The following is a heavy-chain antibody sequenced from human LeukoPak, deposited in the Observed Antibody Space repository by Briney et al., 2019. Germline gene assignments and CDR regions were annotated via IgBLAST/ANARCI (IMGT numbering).Heavy chain of an antibody. CDR2: IYHSGST. Sequence: SQTLSLTCAVSGGSISSGGYSWSWIRQPPGKGLEWIGYIYHSGSTYYNPSLKSRVTISVDRSKNQFSLKLSSVTAADTAVYYCARGPLYYYGSGSYYIGFDPWGQGTLVTVSS. J-gene: IGHJ5*02. V-gene: IGHV4-30-2*01. D-gene: IGHD3-10*01. CDR3: ARGPLYYYGSGSYYIGFDP. CDR1: GGSISSGGYS.